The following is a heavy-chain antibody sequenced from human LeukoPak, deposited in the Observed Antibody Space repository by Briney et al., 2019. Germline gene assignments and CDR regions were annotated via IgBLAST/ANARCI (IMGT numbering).Heavy chain of an antibody. Sequence: APVKVSCKASGYTFTGYYMHWVRQAPGQGLEWMGWINPNSGGTNYAQKFQGRVTMTRDTSISTAYLQWSSLKASDTAMYYCGRLGIDTATGWGQGTLVTVSS. V-gene: IGHV1-2*02. CDR1: GYTFTGYY. D-gene: IGHD5-18*01. J-gene: IGHJ4*02. CDR2: INPNSGGT. CDR3: GRLGIDTATG.